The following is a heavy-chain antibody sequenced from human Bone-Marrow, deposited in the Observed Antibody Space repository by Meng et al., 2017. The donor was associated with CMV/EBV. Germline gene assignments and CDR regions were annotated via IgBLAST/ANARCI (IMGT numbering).Heavy chain of an antibody. CDR3: ARDYSSGEIDY. CDR2: IYYSGST. CDR1: GGSISSSSYY. J-gene: IGHJ4*02. Sequence: SETLSLTCAVSGGSISSSSYYWGWIRQAPGKGLEWIGSIYYSGSTYYNPSLKSRVTISVDTSKNQFSLKLTSVTAADTAVYYCARDYSSGEIDYWGQGTLVTVS. V-gene: IGHV4-39*07. D-gene: IGHD6-19*01.